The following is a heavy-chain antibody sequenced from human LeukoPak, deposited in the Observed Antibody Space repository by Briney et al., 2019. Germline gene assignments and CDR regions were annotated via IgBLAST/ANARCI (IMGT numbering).Heavy chain of an antibody. D-gene: IGHD3-9*01. Sequence: ASVKVSCKASGYTFTGYYMHWVRQAPGQGLEWMGWINPNSGGTNYAQKFQGRVTMTRDTSISTAYMELSRLRSDDTAVYYCAKDPRYFDWWKTLMDVWGKGTTVTVSS. CDR1: GYTFTGYY. J-gene: IGHJ6*04. V-gene: IGHV1-2*02. CDR2: INPNSGGT. CDR3: AKDPRYFDWWKTLMDV.